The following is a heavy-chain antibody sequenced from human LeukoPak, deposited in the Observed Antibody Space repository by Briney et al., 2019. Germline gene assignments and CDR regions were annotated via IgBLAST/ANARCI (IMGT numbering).Heavy chain of an antibody. D-gene: IGHD1-14*01. Sequence: SETLSLTCTVSGGSISSGDYYWSWIRQPPGKGLEWIGYIYYSGSSYYNPSLKSRVTISVDTSKNQFSLKLTSVTAADTAVYYCARQKPGAYGMDVWGQGTTVTVSS. CDR1: GGSISSGDYY. J-gene: IGHJ6*02. CDR2: IYYSGSS. V-gene: IGHV4-30-4*01. CDR3: ARQKPGAYGMDV.